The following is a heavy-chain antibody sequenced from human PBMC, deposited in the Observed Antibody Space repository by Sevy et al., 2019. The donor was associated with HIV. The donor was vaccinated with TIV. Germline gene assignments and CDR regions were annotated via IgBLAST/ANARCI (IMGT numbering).Heavy chain of an antibody. D-gene: IGHD3-9*01. CDR2: IKSKIDGATR. CDR3: ATGLGKSDFDY. CDR1: GFTFSNAW. Sequence: GGSLRLSCAASGFTFSNAWMSWVRQAPGKGLEWVGRIKSKIDGATRDFAAPVKGRITISRDDSRNTLYLQMNSLKTEDTGVYYCATGLGKSDFDYWGQGTLFTVSS. V-gene: IGHV3-15*01. J-gene: IGHJ4*02.